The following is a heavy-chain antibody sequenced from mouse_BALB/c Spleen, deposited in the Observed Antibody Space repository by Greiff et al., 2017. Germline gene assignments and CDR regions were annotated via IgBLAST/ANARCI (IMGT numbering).Heavy chain of an antibody. D-gene: IGHD2-1*01. CDR1: GFSLSTSGMG. V-gene: IGHV8-12*01. CDR3: ARSRGYGNSFAMDY. J-gene: IGHJ4*01. CDR2: IYWDDDK. Sequence: QVQLKESGPGILQPSQTLSLTCSFSGFSLSTSGMGVSWIRQPSGKGLEWLAHIYWDDDKRYNPSLKSRLTISKDTSRNQVFLKITSVDTADTATYYCARSRGYGNSFAMDYWGQGTSVTVSS.